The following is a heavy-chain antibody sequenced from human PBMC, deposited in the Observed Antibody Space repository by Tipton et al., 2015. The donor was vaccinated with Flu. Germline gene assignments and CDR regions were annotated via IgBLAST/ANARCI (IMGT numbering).Heavy chain of an antibody. CDR2: IWYDGGLE. CDR1: EFSFSDYH. D-gene: IGHD1-26*01. CDR3: STERGSRAFDY. V-gene: IGHV3-33*01. J-gene: IGHJ4*02. Sequence: SLRLSCAASEFSFSDYHMHWVRQAPGKGLEWVATIWYDGGLEFYAESVKGRFTISRDNSKNTLYLQMNILRVEDTAVYYCSTERGSRAFDYWGRGTLVTVSS.